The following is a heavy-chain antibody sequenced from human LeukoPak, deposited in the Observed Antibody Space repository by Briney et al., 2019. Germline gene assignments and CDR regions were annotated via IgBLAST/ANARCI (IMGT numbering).Heavy chain of an antibody. Sequence: ASETLSLTCTVSGGSVSSYYWSWIRQPPGKGLEWIGYIYNSESTNYNSSLESRVTISVDTSKNQFFLKLSSVTAADTAVYYCARFRSGPSGWYVLWYFDLWGRGTLVTVSS. CDR1: GGSVSSYY. CDR3: ARFRSGPSGWYVLWYFDL. D-gene: IGHD6-19*01. V-gene: IGHV4-4*09. CDR2: IYNSEST. J-gene: IGHJ2*01.